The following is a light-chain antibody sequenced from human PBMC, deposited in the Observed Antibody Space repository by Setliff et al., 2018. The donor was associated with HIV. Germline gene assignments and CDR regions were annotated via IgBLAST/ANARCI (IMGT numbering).Light chain of an antibody. CDR2: DDS. CDR3: QVWDRGSDHYV. CDR1: DIGGKS. J-gene: IGLJ1*01. V-gene: IGLV3-21*03. Sequence: SYELTQPPSVSVAPGKTAKITCGGNDIGGKSVHWYQQKPGQAPVVVVYDDSDRPSGIPERLSGSNSGNMATLTISRVEAGDEADYYCQVWDRGSDHYVFGSGTKVTVL.